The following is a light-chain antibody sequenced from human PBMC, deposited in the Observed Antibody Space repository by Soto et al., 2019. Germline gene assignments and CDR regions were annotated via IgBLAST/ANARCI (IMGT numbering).Light chain of an antibody. CDR2: DVS. V-gene: IGLV2-14*01. Sequence: QSALTQPASVSGSPGQSITISCXGTSSDVGGYNYVSWYQQHPGKAPKLMIYDVSNRPSGVSNRFSGSKSGNTASLTISGLQAEDEADYYCSSYTSSSTWVFGTGTKVTVL. CDR3: SSYTSSSTWV. CDR1: SSDVGGYNY. J-gene: IGLJ1*01.